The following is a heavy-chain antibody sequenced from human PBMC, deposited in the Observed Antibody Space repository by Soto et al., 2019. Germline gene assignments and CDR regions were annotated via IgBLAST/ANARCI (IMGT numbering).Heavy chain of an antibody. CDR2: INPNSGRT. J-gene: IGHJ6*03. CDR3: ARESGGTTATLDYYYFYMDV. Sequence: QVQLVQSGAEVNKRGASVKVSCKASGYAFSQFYIHWMRQAPGQGLEWMGWINPNSGRTKFAQNFQGWVTLNRDTSIKTVYMDLSGPKSDATAVYYCARESGGTTATLDYYYFYMDVWGKGTTVTVSS. CDR1: GYAFSQFY. D-gene: IGHD4-17*01. V-gene: IGHV1-2*04.